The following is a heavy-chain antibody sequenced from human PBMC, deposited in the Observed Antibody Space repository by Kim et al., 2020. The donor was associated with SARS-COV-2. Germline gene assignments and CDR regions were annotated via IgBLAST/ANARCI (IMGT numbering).Heavy chain of an antibody. V-gene: IGHV3-21*01. J-gene: IGHJ3*02. CDR1: GFTFSSYS. CDR2: ISSSSSYI. CDR3: ARDRAGALLIAAAGDAFDI. Sequence: GGSLRLSCAASGFTFSSYSMNWVRQAPGKGLEWVSSISSSSSYIYYADSVKGRFTISRDNAKNSLYLQMNSLRAEDTAVYYCARDRAGALLIAAAGDAFDIWGQGTMVTVSS. D-gene: IGHD6-13*01.